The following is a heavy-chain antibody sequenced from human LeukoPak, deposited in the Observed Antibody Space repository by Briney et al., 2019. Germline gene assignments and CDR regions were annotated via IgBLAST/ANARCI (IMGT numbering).Heavy chain of an antibody. CDR3: ARETTGAGTARPFDY. CDR1: GGSISNFY. Sequence: KPSQTLPFTCTVSGGSISNFYWSWIRQPAGKTLEWMGRIYTSGSTNYNPSLKSLVTISVDTSKNQFSMKLSSVTAAATAVYFCARETTGAGTARPFDYWGQGTLVTVSS. V-gene: IGHV4-4*07. CDR2: IYTSGST. J-gene: IGHJ4*02. D-gene: IGHD6-13*01.